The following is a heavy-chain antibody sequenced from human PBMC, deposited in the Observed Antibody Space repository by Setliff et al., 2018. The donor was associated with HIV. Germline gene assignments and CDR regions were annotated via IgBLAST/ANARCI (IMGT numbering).Heavy chain of an antibody. CDR2: INHSGST. V-gene: IGHV4-34*01. CDR3: ARRARDSSGYYYSYRHYYYYMDV. Sequence: SETLSLTCAVSGGTFSLHYYTWIRQSPLRGLEWIGEINHSGSTNYNPSLKSRVTISVDTSKNQFSLKLSSVTAADTAVYYCARRARDSSGYYYSYRHYYYYMDVWG. CDR1: GGTFSLHY. D-gene: IGHD3-22*01. J-gene: IGHJ6*03.